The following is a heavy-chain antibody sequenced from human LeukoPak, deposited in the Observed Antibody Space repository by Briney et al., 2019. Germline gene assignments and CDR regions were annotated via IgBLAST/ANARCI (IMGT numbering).Heavy chain of an antibody. CDR2: INPNSGGT. V-gene: IGHV1-2*02. D-gene: IGHD2-15*01. CDR1: GYTFTGYY. CDR3: ARSADCSGGSCYLGY. Sequence: ASVKVSCKASGYTFTGYYMHWVRQAPGQGLEWMGWINPNSGGTRYAQKFQGRVTMTGDTSISTAYMELSRLRSDDTAVYYCARSADCSGGSCYLGYWGQGTLVSVSS. J-gene: IGHJ4*02.